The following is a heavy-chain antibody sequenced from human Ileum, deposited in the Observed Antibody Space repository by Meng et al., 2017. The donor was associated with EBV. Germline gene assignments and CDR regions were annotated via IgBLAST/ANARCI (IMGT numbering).Heavy chain of an antibody. Sequence: QDPCPHLVKPTGPWSRTCAVSVGSIISSKWWSWVRQSPGTGLEWIGEIYHHGTTNYNPSLKSRVTISVDTSKNKFFLNLTSLTAADTAVYYCARLDSSGYYFGGWFDPWGQGILVTVSS. CDR3: ARLDSSGYYFGGWFDP. V-gene: IGHV4-4*02. CDR2: IYHHGTT. D-gene: IGHD3-22*01. J-gene: IGHJ5*02. CDR1: VGSIISSKW.